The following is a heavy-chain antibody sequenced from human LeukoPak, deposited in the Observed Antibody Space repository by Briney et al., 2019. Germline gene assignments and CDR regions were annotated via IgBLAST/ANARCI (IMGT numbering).Heavy chain of an antibody. D-gene: IGHD4-17*01. J-gene: IGHJ4*02. CDR3: AKGVHFGDYFDY. CDR2: ISYDGSNK. CDR1: GFTFSSYG. Sequence: PGGSLRLSCAASGFTFSSYGMHWVRQAPAKGLDWVAVISYDGSNKYYADSVKGRFTISRDNSKNTLYLQMNSLRAEDTAVYYCAKGVHFGDYFDYWGQGTLVTVSS. V-gene: IGHV3-30*18.